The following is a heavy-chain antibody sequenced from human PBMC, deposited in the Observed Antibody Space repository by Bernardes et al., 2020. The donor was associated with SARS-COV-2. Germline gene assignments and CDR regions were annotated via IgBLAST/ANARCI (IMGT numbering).Heavy chain of an antibody. Sequence: GESLKISCKGSGYSFTSYWISWVRQMPGKGLEWMGRIDPSDSYTNYSPSFQGHVTISADKSISTAYLQWSSLKASDTAMYYCASQGGADIVVVPDAITDDAFDIWGQGTMVTVSS. D-gene: IGHD2-2*01. CDR3: ASQGGADIVVVPDAITDDAFDI. CDR1: GYSFTSYW. J-gene: IGHJ3*02. V-gene: IGHV5-10-1*01. CDR2: IDPSDSYT.